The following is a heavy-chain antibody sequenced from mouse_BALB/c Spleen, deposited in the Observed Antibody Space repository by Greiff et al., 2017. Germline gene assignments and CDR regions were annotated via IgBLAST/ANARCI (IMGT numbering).Heavy chain of an antibody. J-gene: IGHJ3*01. CDR1: GFTFSSFG. D-gene: IGHD2-14*01. V-gene: IGHV5-6*03. Sequence: EVKLMESGGGLVQPGGSRKLSCAASGFTFSSFGMHWVRQAPEKGLEWVAYISSGGSYTYYPDSVKGRFTISRDNAKNNLYLQMSSLKSEDTAMYYCARAYYRYDSWFAYWGQGTLVTVSA. CDR2: ISSGGSYT. CDR3: ARAYYRYDSWFAY.